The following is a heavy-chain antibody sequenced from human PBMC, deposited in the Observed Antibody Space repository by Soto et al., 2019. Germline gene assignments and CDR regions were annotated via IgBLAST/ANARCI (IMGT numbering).Heavy chain of an antibody. CDR3: AKGGGRVVPAAQFDY. CDR2: ISGSGGST. V-gene: IGHV3-23*01. Sequence: GGSLRLSCAASGFTFSSYAMSWVRQAPGKGLEWVSAISGSGGSTYYADSVKGRFTISRDNSKNTLYLQMNSLRAEDMAVYYCAKGGGRVVPAAQFDYWGQGTLVTVSS. J-gene: IGHJ4*02. CDR1: GFTFSSYA. D-gene: IGHD2-2*01.